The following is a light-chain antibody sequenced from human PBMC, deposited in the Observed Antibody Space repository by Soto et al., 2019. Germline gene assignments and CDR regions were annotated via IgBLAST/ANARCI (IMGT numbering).Light chain of an antibody. CDR1: SGHSSNA. V-gene: IGLV4-69*01. CDR2: LNSDGSH. CDR3: QTWATGIRV. J-gene: IGLJ3*02. Sequence: QPVLTQSPSASASLGASVKLTCTLSSGHSSNAIAWHQQQPEKGPRYLMKLNSDGSHSKGDGIPDRFSGSSSGPERYLTISSLQSEDEADYYCQTWATGIRVFGGGTKVTVL.